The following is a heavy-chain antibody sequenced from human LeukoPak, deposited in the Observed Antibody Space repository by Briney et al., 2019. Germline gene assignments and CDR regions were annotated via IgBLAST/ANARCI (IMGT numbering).Heavy chain of an antibody. CDR1: GGSISSYY. CDR2: IYYSGST. J-gene: IGHJ4*02. V-gene: IGHV4-59*01. CDR3: ARLKHDYGDCFDY. D-gene: IGHD4-17*01. Sequence: SETLSLTCTVSGGSISSYYWSWIRQPPGKGLEWIGYIYYSGSTNYNPSLKSRVTISVDTSKNQFSLKLSSVTAADTAVYYCARLKHDYGDCFDYWGQGTLVTVSS.